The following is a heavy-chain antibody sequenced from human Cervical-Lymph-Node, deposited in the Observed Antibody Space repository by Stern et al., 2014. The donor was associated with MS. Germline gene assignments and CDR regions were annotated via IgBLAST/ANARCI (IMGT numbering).Heavy chain of an antibody. Sequence: VQLVQSGAEVKKPGESLKISCKGSGYTFGDYWIGWVRQKPGKGLEWMGTIFPADSDSRYSPSFEGQVTISADESISTAFLQSSSLKASDTGIYYCARHQPAATFAMDVWGQGTTVIVSS. CDR2: IFPADSDS. V-gene: IGHV5-51*01. CDR3: ARHQPAATFAMDV. CDR1: GYTFGDYW. J-gene: IGHJ6*02. D-gene: IGHD2-2*01.